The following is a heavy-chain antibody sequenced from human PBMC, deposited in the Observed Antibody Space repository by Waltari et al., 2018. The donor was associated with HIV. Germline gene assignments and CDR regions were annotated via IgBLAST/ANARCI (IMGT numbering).Heavy chain of an antibody. CDR2: IKSKSDGGTT. D-gene: IGHD3-10*01. CDR1: GFPFSNAW. Sequence: EVHLVESGGDLLKPGGCLRLPCAASGFPFSNAWMTWVRQAPGKGLEWVGRIKSKSDGGTTDYNAAVKGRFTISRDDSKTTLFLQMNSLKTEDTAVYYCTTEEGYGSGSYLDYWGQGTPLTVSS. CDR3: TTEEGYGSGSYLDY. V-gene: IGHV3-15*01. J-gene: IGHJ4*02.